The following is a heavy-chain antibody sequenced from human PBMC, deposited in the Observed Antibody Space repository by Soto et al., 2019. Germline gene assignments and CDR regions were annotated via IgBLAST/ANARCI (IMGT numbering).Heavy chain of an antibody. V-gene: IGHV4-31*02. CDR3: AREPYCSSTSCYDYNWFDP. Sequence: PSETLSLTCTVSGGSISSGGYYWSWIRQHPGKGLEWIGYIYYSGSTYYNPSLKSRVTISVDTSKNQFSLKLSSVTAADTAVYYCAREPYCSSTSCYDYNWFDPWGPGTLLTVS. CDR1: GGSISSGGYY. CDR2: IYYSGST. D-gene: IGHD2-2*01. J-gene: IGHJ5*02.